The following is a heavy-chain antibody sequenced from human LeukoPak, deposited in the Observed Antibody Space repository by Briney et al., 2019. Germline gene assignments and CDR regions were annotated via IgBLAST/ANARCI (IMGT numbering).Heavy chain of an antibody. CDR3: ARLSGHYYYYCMDV. D-gene: IGHD6-19*01. J-gene: IGHJ6*02. Sequence: SETLSLTCTVSGYSISGGYYWGWIRQPPGKGLEWIASIYRSGTTYYNPSLKSRVTISVDTSKNQFSLKLSSVTAADTAVYYCARLSGHYYYYCMDVWGQGTTVTVSS. V-gene: IGHV4-38-2*02. CDR2: IYRSGTT. CDR1: GYSISGGYY.